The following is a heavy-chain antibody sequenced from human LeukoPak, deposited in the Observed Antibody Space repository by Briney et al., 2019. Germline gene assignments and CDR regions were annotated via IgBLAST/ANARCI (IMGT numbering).Heavy chain of an antibody. V-gene: IGHV1-2*02. CDR3: ARSLGYCSGGSCFYFDY. CDR1: GYSFTGYY. D-gene: IGHD2-15*01. Sequence: ASVKVSCKASGYSFTGYYIHWVRQAPGQGLEWMGWINPNSGGTNYAQKFQGRVTMTRDTSISTAYMGLSRLRSDDTAVYYCARSLGYCSGGSCFYFDYWGQGTLVTVSS. J-gene: IGHJ4*02. CDR2: INPNSGGT.